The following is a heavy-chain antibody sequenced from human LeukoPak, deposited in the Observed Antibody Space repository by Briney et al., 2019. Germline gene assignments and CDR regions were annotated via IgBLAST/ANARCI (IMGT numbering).Heavy chain of an antibody. V-gene: IGHV3-53*01. J-gene: IGHJ4*02. D-gene: IGHD3-22*01. CDR3: ARQPSGYSNLDS. Sequence: GGSLRLSCAASVFTVSSNYMNWVRQAPGKGLEWASVIYSGGSTYYADSVKGRFTISRDNSKNTLYLQMNSLRAEDTAVYYCARQPSGYSNLDSWGQGTLVTVSS. CDR1: VFTVSSNY. CDR2: IYSGGST.